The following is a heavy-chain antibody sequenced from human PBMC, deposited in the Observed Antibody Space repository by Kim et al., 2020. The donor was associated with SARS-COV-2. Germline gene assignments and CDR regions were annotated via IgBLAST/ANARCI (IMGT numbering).Heavy chain of an antibody. Sequence: SETLSLTCTVSGGSISSGGYYWSWIRQHPGKGLEWIGYIYYSGSTYYNPSLKSRVTISVDTTKNQIALKLSSVTAADTAVYYCARGDTIFGVVINAFDI. CDR3: ARGDTIFGVVINAFDI. CDR2: IYYSGST. CDR1: GGSISSGGYY. D-gene: IGHD3-3*01. V-gene: IGHV4-31*03. J-gene: IGHJ3*02.